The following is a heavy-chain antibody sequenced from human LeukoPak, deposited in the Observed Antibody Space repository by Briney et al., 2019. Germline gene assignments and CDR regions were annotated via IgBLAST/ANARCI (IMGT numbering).Heavy chain of an antibody. D-gene: IGHD2-15*01. V-gene: IGHV3-48*03. CDR2: ISKGGSTI. CDR3: ARDLLLDY. J-gene: IGHJ4*02. CDR1: GITLSSYE. Sequence: GGSLRLSCAASGITLSSYEMNWLRQAPGKGPEWVSYISKGGSTIYYADSVKGRFTISRDNTKNSLYLQMNSLRGEDKAVYYCARDLLLDYWGQATLVTVSS.